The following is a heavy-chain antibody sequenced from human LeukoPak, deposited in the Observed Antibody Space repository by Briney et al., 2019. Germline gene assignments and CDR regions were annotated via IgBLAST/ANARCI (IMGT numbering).Heavy chain of an antibody. V-gene: IGHV1-69*06. CDR2: IIPIFGTA. D-gene: IGHD2-15*01. CDR3: ARDRCSGGSCYSFYYYYMDV. Sequence: ASVKVSCKASGGTFSSYAISWVRQAPGQGLEWMGGIIPIFGTANYAQKFQGRVTITADKSTSTAYMELSSLRSEDTAVYYCARDRCSGGSCYSFYYYYMDVWGKGTTVTVSS. J-gene: IGHJ6*03. CDR1: GGTFSSYA.